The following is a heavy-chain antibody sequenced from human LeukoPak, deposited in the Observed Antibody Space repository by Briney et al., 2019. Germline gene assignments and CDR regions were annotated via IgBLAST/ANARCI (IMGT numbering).Heavy chain of an antibody. V-gene: IGHV3-49*04. CDR3: SRFYSSGWASGAFDI. D-gene: IGHD3-22*01. Sequence: GRSPRLSCTTSGFTFSDYAVSWVRQAPGKGLEWIGFIRNKANGGTTEYAASVKGRFTISRDDSKTIAHLQMSSLKTEDTAVYYCSRFYSSGWASGAFDIWGQGTMVTVSS. CDR2: IRNKANGGTT. J-gene: IGHJ3*02. CDR1: GFTFSDYA.